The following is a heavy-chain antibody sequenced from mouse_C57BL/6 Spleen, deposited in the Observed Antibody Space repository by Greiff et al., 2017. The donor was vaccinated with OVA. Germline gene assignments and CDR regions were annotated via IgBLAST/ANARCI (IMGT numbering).Heavy chain of an antibody. V-gene: IGHV1-15*01. CDR2: IDPETGGT. CDR1: GYTFTDYE. CDR3: TSPYDNGSAHLYAMDY. D-gene: IGHD2-3*01. Sequence: VQLQQSGAELVRPGASVTLSCKASGYTFTDYEMHWVKQTPVHGLEWIGAIDPETGGTAYNQKFKGKAILTADKSSSTAYMELRSLTSEDSAVYYYTSPYDNGSAHLYAMDYWGQGTSVTVSS. J-gene: IGHJ4*01.